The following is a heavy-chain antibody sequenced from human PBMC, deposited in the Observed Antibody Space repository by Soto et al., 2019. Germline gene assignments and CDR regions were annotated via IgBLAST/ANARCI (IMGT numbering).Heavy chain of an antibody. V-gene: IGHV1-69*13. CDR2: IIPIFGTA. J-gene: IGHJ3*02. D-gene: IGHD6-19*01. CDR3: ARDMYSSGWNDAFDI. CDR1: GGTFSGYA. Sequence: SVKVSCKASGGTFSGYAISWVRQAPGQGLEWMGGIIPIFGTANYAQKFQGRVTVTADESTSTAYMELSSLRSEDTAVYYCARDMYSSGWNDAFDIWGQGTMVTVSS.